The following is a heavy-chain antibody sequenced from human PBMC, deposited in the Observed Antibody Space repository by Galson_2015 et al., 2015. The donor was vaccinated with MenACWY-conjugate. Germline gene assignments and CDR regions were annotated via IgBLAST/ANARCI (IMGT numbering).Heavy chain of an antibody. D-gene: IGHD3-10*01. Sequence: SLRLSCAASGFTFSSYSMNWVRQAPGKGLEWVSSISSSSSYIYYADSVKGRFTISRDNAKNSLYLQMNSLRAEDTAVYYCASQGFGEPNEGHWGQGTLVTVSS. CDR1: GFTFSSYS. CDR3: ASQGFGEPNEGH. V-gene: IGHV3-21*01. J-gene: IGHJ4*02. CDR2: ISSSSSYI.